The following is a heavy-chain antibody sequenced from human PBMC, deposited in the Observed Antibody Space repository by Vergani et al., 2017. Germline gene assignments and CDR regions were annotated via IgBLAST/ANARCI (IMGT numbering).Heavy chain of an antibody. CDR2: IYHSGST. V-gene: IGHV4-38-2*01. D-gene: IGHD6-19*01. Sequence: QVQLQESGPGLVKPSETLSLTCAVSGYSISSGYSWGWIRQPPGKGLEWIGNIYHSGSTYYNPSLKSRVTISVDTSKNQFSLKVSSVTAADTAVYYCTRHGRSGWAGYFQHWGQGTLVTASS. J-gene: IGHJ1*01. CDR3: TRHGRSGWAGYFQH. CDR1: GYSISSGYS.